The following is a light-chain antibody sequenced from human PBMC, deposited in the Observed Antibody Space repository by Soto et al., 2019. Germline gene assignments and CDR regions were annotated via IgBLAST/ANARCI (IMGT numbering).Light chain of an antibody. CDR3: QQRSNWPIT. J-gene: IGKJ5*01. CDR1: QSFSNY. V-gene: IGKV3-11*01. Sequence: EIVLTQSPATLSLSPGERATLSCRASQSFSNYLAWYQQKPGQAPRLLIYDASTRATGIPARFSGSGSGTDFTLTISSLEPEDFAVYYCQQRSNWPITFGQGTRLEIK. CDR2: DAS.